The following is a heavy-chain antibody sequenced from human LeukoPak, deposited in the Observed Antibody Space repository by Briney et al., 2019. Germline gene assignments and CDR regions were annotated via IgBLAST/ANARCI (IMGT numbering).Heavy chain of an antibody. CDR3: AKDFSSSWYYFDY. CDR1: GFTFDDYA. J-gene: IGHJ4*02. V-gene: IGHV3-9*01. Sequence: PGRSLRLSCAASGFTFDDYAMHWVRQAPGEGLEWVSGISWNSGSIGYADSVKGRFTISRDNAKNSLYLQMNSLRAEDTALYYCAKDFSSSWYYFDYWGQGTLVTVSS. D-gene: IGHD6-13*01. CDR2: ISWNSGSI.